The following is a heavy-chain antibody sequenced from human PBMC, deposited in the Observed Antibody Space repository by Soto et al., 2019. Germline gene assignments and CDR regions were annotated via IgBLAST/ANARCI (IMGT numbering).Heavy chain of an antibody. J-gene: IGHJ4*02. V-gene: IGHV1-2*04. CDR3: ARSLGSTVTTGSVRLIDY. Sequence: ASVKVSCKASGYTFTGYYMHWVRQAPGQGLEWMGWINPNSGGTNYAQKFQGWVTMTRDTSISTAYMELSRLRSDDTAVYYCARSLGSTVTTGSVRLIDYRAQGTLVTVSS. D-gene: IGHD4-17*01. CDR1: GYTFTGYY. CDR2: INPNSGGT.